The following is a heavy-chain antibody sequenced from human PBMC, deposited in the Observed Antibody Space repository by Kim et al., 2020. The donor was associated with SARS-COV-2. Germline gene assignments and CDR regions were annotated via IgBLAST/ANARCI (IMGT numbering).Heavy chain of an antibody. Sequence: ASVTVSCKASGYTFTSYGISWVRQAPGQGLEWMGWISAYNGNTNYAQKLQGRVTMTTDTSTSTAYMELRSLRSDDTAVYYCARSKRPIAAAGTLNYYYGMDVWGQGTTVTVSS. CDR1: GYTFTSYG. J-gene: IGHJ6*02. CDR2: ISAYNGNT. D-gene: IGHD6-13*01. V-gene: IGHV1-18*01. CDR3: ARSKRPIAAAGTLNYYYGMDV.